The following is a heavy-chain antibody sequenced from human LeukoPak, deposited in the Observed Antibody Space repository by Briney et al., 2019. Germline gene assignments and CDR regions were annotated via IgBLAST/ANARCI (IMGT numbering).Heavy chain of an antibody. D-gene: IGHD3-10*01. V-gene: IGHV4-4*07. J-gene: IGHJ4*02. CDR3: TRIFYYGTRGFYPDF. Sequence: SETLSLTCTVSGDSISSSYWSWIRQPAGKGLEYIGRIYISGSTNYNPSLKSRVTMSLDTPKNQFSLKLSSVTAADTAVYYCTRIFYYGTRGFYPDFWGQGTLVTVSS. CDR1: GDSISSSY. CDR2: IYISGST.